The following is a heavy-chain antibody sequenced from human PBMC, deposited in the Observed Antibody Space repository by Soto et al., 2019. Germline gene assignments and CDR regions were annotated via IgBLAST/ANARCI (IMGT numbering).Heavy chain of an antibody. CDR1: GYTPTNYD. Sequence: ASVKVSCKTSGYTPTNYDIGWVRQAPGQGLEWMGWISAYNGNTNSAQKLQGRLTMTTDTSTRTAYMELRSLRSDDTAVYYCARALYRSGTYYAFDNWGQGTLVNVSS. CDR3: ARALYRSGTYYAFDN. V-gene: IGHV1-18*01. J-gene: IGHJ4*02. CDR2: ISAYNGNT. D-gene: IGHD1-26*01.